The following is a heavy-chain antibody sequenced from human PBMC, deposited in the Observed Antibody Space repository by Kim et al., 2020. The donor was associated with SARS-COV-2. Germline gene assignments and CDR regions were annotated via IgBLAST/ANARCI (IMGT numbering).Heavy chain of an antibody. CDR1: GFPFQDYC. J-gene: IGHJ4*02. D-gene: IGHD2-15*01. CDR3: LSGATDPAFDY. Sequence: GGSLRLSCAASGFPFQDYCMTWFRQAPGKGLEWVSDINRNGGNPRYADSVRGRFTISRDNARNSLYLQMGSLRVEDTAVYYCLSGATDPAFDYCGPGTL. CDR2: INRNGGNP. V-gene: IGHV3-20*04.